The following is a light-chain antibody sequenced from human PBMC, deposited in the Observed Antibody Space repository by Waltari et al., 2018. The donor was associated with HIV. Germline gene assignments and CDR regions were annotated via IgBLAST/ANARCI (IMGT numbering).Light chain of an antibody. J-gene: IGKJ5*01. Sequence: EIVLTQSPATLSLSPGERATLYCRASQSVSSYLAWYQQKPGQAPSLRIYDASNRATGSPARFSGSVSGTDVTLTISSLEPEDFAVYYCQQRSNWPPITFGQGTRLEIK. CDR2: DAS. CDR3: QQRSNWPPIT. V-gene: IGKV3-11*01. CDR1: QSVSSY.